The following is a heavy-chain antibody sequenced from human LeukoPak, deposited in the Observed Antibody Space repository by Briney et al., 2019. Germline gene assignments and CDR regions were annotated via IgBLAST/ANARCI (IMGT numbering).Heavy chain of an antibody. Sequence: GGSLRLSCAASGFTVSSNYMSWVRQAPGKGLEGVSVIYSGGSTYYAESVKGRSTISRDNSKNTLYLQMNSLRAEDTAVYYCASQGGALVDYWGQGTLVTVSS. CDR1: GFTVSSNY. V-gene: IGHV3-53*01. CDR3: ASQGGALVDY. D-gene: IGHD3-16*01. CDR2: IYSGGST. J-gene: IGHJ4*02.